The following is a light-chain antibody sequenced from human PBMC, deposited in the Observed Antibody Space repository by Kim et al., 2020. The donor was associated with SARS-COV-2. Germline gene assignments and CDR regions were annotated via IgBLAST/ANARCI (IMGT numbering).Light chain of an antibody. J-gene: IGKJ2*03. CDR3: QHYGSAPYS. CDR1: QSNNRSY. CDR2: GAS. V-gene: IGKV3-20*01. Sequence: FSTGERATLSCGARQSNNRSYLGRYQQKPGQAPRLLIYGASGRATGIPDRFSGSGSGTDFTLTISRLEPEDFAVYYCQHYGSAPYSFGQGTELEI.